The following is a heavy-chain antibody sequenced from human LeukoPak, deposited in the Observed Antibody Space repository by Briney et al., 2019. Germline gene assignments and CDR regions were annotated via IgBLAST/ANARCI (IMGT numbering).Heavy chain of an antibody. CDR2: ISHVGSNK. CDR3: ARDFLRRGYDFWSGYYDY. V-gene: IGHV3-30*03. CDR1: GFTFSSYG. D-gene: IGHD3-3*01. Sequence: PGGSLRLSCAASGFTFSSYGMHWVRQAPGKGLEWVAVISHVGSNKYYADSVQGRFSISRDNSKNTLYLQMNSLRAEDTAVYYCARDFLRRGYDFWSGYYDYWGQGTLVTVSS. J-gene: IGHJ4*02.